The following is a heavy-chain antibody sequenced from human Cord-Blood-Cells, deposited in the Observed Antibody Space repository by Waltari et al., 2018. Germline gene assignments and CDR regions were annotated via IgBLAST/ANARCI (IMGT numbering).Heavy chain of an antibody. Sequence: QVQLVQSGAEVKKPGSSVKVSCTASGATFSRYATSWVGQAPGQGLEWMGGIIPIFGTANYAQKFQGRVTITADESTSTAYMELSSLRSEDTAVYYCARDDYGGNYYFDYWGQGTLVTVSS. J-gene: IGHJ4*02. V-gene: IGHV1-69*01. D-gene: IGHD4-17*01. CDR3: ARDDYGGNYYFDY. CDR1: GATFSRYA. CDR2: IIPIFGTA.